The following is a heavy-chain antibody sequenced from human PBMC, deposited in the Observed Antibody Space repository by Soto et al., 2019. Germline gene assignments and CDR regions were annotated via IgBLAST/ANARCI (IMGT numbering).Heavy chain of an antibody. Sequence: QEQLVQSGGGVVQPGRSLRLSCAASGFSFSTYGIHWVRQAPGKGLVWLAVTSFDGTKKYSSDSVKGRLTVSRDTSNNTVYLRMSSLRVEDTAVYYCAREAPWAVAGSSYFDYWGQGTLVTVSS. CDR3: AREAPWAVAGSSYFDY. D-gene: IGHD6-19*01. CDR1: GFSFSTYG. CDR2: TSFDGTKK. V-gene: IGHV3-33*01. J-gene: IGHJ4*02.